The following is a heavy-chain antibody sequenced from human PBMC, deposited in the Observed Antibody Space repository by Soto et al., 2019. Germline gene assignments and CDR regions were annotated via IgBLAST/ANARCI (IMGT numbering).Heavy chain of an antibody. V-gene: IGHV4-59*01. CDR1: GGSISSYY. J-gene: IGHJ6*02. CDR2: IYYSGST. Sequence: SETLSLTCTVSGGSISSYYWSWIRQPPGKGLEWIGYIYYSGSTNNNPSLKSRVTISVDTSKNQFSLKLSSVTAADTAVYYCVAGWLRFLEWFPQPYYGMDVWGQGTTVTVSS. D-gene: IGHD3-3*01. CDR3: VAGWLRFLEWFPQPYYGMDV.